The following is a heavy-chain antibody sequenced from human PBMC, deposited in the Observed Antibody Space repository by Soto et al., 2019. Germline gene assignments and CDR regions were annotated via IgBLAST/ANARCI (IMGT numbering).Heavy chain of an antibody. CDR2: IYWDDDK. J-gene: IGHJ4*02. CDR3: APTEDFGCAYVASKS. CDR1: GFSLSASGVG. V-gene: IGHV2-5*02. D-gene: IGHD3-3*01. Sequence: QITLKESGPTLVKPTQTLTLTCTFDGFSLSASGVGVGWVRQPPGKALGWLALIYWDDDKRYSPSLRSRLTIPWDTCEDKVVLTLTTMDPVDTGTYYCAPTEDFGCAYVASKSWGQGTMVTVSS.